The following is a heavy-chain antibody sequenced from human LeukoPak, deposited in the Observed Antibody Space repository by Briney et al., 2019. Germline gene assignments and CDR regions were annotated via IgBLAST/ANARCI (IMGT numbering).Heavy chain of an antibody. D-gene: IGHD3-10*01. CDR3: ARDREVVRGAYYYYMDV. CDR2: IYYSGTT. V-gene: IGHV4-59*12. CDR1: GGSISSYY. Sequence: NPSETLSLTCTVSGGSISSYYWSWIRQPPGKGLEWIGYIYYSGTTNYNPSLKSRVTISVDASKNQFSLKLSSVTAADTAVYYCARDREVVRGAYYYYMDVWGKGTTVTVSS. J-gene: IGHJ6*03.